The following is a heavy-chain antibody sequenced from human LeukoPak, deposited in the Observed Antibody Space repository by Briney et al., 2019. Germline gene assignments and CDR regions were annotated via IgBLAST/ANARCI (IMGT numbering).Heavy chain of an antibody. CDR3: AKVARAVAGKGRFDY. V-gene: IGHV3-33*06. CDR2: IWYDGSNK. Sequence: GGSLRLSCAASGFTFSSYGMHWVRQAPGKGLEGVAVIWYDGSNKYYAGSVKGRFTISRDNSKNTLYLQMNSLRAEDTAVYYCAKVARAVAGKGRFDYWGQGTLVTVSS. D-gene: IGHD6-19*01. J-gene: IGHJ4*02. CDR1: GFTFSSYG.